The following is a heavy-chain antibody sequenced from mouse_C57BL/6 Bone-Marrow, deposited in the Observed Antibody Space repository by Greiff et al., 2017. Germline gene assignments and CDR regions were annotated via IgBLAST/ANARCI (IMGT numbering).Heavy chain of an antibody. D-gene: IGHD3-2*02. CDR3: ARQLRLGFAY. J-gene: IGHJ3*01. V-gene: IGHV1-81*01. CDR2: IYPRSGNT. CDR1: GYTFPSYG. Sequence: VQVVESGAELARPGASVQLSCKASGYTFPSYGISWVKQRTGQGLEWIGEIYPRSGNTYSTEKLKGKATLTADKSSSTAYMELRSLTSDDSAFYFCARQLRLGFAYWGQGTLVTVSA.